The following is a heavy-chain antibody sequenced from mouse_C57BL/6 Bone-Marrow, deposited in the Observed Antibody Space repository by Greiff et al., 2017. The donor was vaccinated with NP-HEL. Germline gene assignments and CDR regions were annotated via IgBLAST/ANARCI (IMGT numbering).Heavy chain of an antibody. V-gene: IGHV1-15*01. J-gene: IGHJ2*01. CDR1: GYTFTDYE. CDR2: IDPETGGT. Sequence: QVQLKESGAELVRPGASVTLSCKASGYTFTDYEMHWVKQTPVHGLEWIGAIDPETGGTAYNQKFKGKAILTADKSSSTAYMELRSLTSEDSAVYYCTSNEGYWGQGTTLTVSS. CDR3: TSNEGY.